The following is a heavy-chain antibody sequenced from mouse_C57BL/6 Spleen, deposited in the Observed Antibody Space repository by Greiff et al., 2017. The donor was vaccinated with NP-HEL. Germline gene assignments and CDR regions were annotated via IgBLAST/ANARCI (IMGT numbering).Heavy chain of an antibody. D-gene: IGHD2-3*01. CDR1: GYSFTGYY. J-gene: IGHJ2*01. CDR3: ARSPYDGYPFDY. Sequence: EVQLQQSGPELVKPGASVKISCKASGYSFTGYYMNWVKQSPEKSLEWIGEINPSTGGTTYNQKFKAKATLTVDKSSSTAYMQLKSLTSEDSAVYYCARSPYDGYPFDYWGQGTTLTVSS. V-gene: IGHV1-42*01. CDR2: INPSTGGT.